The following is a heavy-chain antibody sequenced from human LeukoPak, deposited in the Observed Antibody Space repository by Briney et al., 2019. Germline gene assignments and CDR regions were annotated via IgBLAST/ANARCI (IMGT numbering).Heavy chain of an antibody. Sequence: SETQTLTCAIYGASFSGYYWNWIRQPPGKGLEWIGEISHSGGTNYNPSLKSRVTISADTSKNQFSLTLSYMTAADTAVYYCARTLDTSGYFRNFDYWGQGSLVTVSS. J-gene: IGHJ4*02. D-gene: IGHD3-22*01. V-gene: IGHV4-34*01. CDR3: ARTLDTSGYFRNFDY. CDR2: ISHSGGT. CDR1: GASFSGYY.